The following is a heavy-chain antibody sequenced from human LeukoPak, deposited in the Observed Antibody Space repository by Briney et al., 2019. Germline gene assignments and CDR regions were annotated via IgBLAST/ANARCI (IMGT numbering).Heavy chain of an antibody. J-gene: IGHJ4*02. CDR1: AFTVGDYS. Sequence: GRSLRLSCTASAFTVGDYSMTWVRQAPGKGLDWVGFIRSKTYGGTTEYAASVQGRFTISRDDSKSIAYLQMSGLKTEDTALYYCTRESRDDYNYWGRKFDYWGQGTLVTVSS. CDR3: TRESRDDYNYWGRKFDY. CDR2: IRSKTYGGTT. V-gene: IGHV3-49*04. D-gene: IGHD5-24*01.